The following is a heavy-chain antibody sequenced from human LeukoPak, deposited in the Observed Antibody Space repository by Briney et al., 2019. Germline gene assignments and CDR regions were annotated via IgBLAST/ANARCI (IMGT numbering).Heavy chain of an antibody. J-gene: IGHJ4*02. V-gene: IGHV3-21*01. CDR1: GFTFSSYS. CDR3: ARDSGEGATNFDY. Sequence: GGSLRLSCAASGFTFSSYSMNWVRQAPGKGLEWVSSISSSSSYIYYADSVKGRFTISRDNAKNSLYLQRNSLRAEDTAVYYCARDSGEGATNFDYWGQGTLVTVSS. D-gene: IGHD1-26*01. CDR2: ISSSSSYI.